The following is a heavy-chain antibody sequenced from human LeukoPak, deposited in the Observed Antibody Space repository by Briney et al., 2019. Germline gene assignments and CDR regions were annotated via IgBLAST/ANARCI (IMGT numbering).Heavy chain of an antibody. Sequence: GASVKVSCKASGYTFIGYYMHWVRQAPGQGLEWMGRINPNNGGTNYAQKFQGRVTMTGDTSISTAYMELSRLRSDDTAVYYCARCTGGGSCYGVRYWGQGTLVTVSS. V-gene: IGHV1-2*06. CDR2: INPNNGGT. J-gene: IGHJ4*02. CDR1: GYTFIGYY. CDR3: ARCTGGGSCYGVRY. D-gene: IGHD2-15*01.